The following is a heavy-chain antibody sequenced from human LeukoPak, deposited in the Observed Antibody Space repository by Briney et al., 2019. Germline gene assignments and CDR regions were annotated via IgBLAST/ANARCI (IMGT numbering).Heavy chain of an antibody. D-gene: IGHD2-15*01. CDR1: GDSVSSNSSA. CDR2: TYYRSKWDN. Sequence: SQTLSLTCAISGDSVSSNSSAWNWIRQSPSKGLEWLGSTYYRSKWDNDYAVSVKSLITINPDTSKNQFTLHLNSVTPEDTAVYYCARDTGVRGSFGWFDPWGQGTLVTVSS. J-gene: IGHJ5*02. CDR3: ARDTGVRGSFGWFDP. V-gene: IGHV6-1*01.